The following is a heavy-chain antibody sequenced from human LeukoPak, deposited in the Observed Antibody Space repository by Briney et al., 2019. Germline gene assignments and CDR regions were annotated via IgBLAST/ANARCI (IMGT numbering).Heavy chain of an antibody. CDR2: IYYKGST. V-gene: IGHV4-31*03. Sequence: PWETLSLACSVSGGSIISGGYYSSWIRRHPGNGLEWIGNIYYKGSTYYNPALKSRVTISVDTSKNQFSLKLSSVTAADTAVYYCARVDIGDSSGYYSSRWDYFDYWGQGTLVTVSS. D-gene: IGHD3-22*01. J-gene: IGHJ4*02. CDR3: ARVDIGDSSGYYSSRWDYFDY. CDR1: GGSIISGGYY.